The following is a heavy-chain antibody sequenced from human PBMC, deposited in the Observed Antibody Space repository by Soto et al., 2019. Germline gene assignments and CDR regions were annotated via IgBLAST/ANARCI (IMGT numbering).Heavy chain of an antibody. CDR1: GYSFTSYW. D-gene: IGHD6-6*01. Sequence: LNMSCKGPGYSFTSYWITRVRQMPGKGQEWMGRIDPSDSYTNYSPSFQGHVTISADKSISTAYLQWSSLKASDTAMYYCASPFEDSSSSNYYYYGMDVWRQGTTVTVSS. CDR3: ASPFEDSSSSNYYYYGMDV. V-gene: IGHV5-10-1*01. J-gene: IGHJ6*02. CDR2: IDPSDSYT.